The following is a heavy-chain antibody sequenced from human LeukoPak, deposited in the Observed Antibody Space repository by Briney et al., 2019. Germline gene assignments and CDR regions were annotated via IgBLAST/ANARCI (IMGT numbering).Heavy chain of an antibody. CDR3: ARRPRGVYFDY. D-gene: IGHD3-16*01. V-gene: IGHV5-51*01. CDR2: IYPGNSDT. J-gene: IGHJ4*02. Sequence: GESLKISCKGSGYSFTNHWIGWVRQMPGKGLEWMGIIYPGNSDTKYSPSFQGQVTISADKSISTAYLQWRSLKASDTAMYYCARRPRGVYFDYWGQGTLVTVSS. CDR1: GYSFTNHW.